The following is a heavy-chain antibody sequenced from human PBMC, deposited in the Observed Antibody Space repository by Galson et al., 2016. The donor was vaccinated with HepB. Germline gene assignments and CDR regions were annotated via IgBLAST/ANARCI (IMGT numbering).Heavy chain of an antibody. CDR2: IFHSGRV. J-gene: IGHJ4*02. D-gene: IGHD5-12*01. CDR1: GFSLSTSGVG. Sequence: LVTPTQTLTPPCTFSGFSLSTSGVGVGWVRQPPGQGLEGIGQIFHSGRVNYNPSLASRVTILVDTSNNQFSLRLTSVTAADTALYYCARQYRGGPSDFWGQGTLVTVSS. CDR3: ARQYRGGPSDF. V-gene: IGHV4-28*02.